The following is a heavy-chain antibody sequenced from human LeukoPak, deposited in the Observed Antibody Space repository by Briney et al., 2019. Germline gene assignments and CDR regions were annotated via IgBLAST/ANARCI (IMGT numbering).Heavy chain of an antibody. CDR3: ATRNFGDYGAFDI. CDR2: LHPEDGEA. CDR1: GYTLTELS. Sequence: ASVKVSCKVSGYTLTELSMHWLRQAPGKGLEWMGGLHPEDGEAIYAQTLQGRVTMTEDTSTDTAYMELSSLRSEDTAVYYCATRNFGDYGAFDIWGQGTMVTVSS. D-gene: IGHD4-17*01. J-gene: IGHJ3*02. V-gene: IGHV1-24*01.